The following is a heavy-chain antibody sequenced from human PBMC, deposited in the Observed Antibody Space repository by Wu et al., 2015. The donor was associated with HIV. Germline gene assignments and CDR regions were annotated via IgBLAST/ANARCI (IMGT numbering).Heavy chain of an antibody. CDR2: INPSSGDT. CDR1: GYTFTDYY. D-gene: IGHD6-19*01. V-gene: IGHV1-2*02. CDR3: ARDPQEVSGWYTH. Sequence: QVQLVQSGAEVKKPGASVKVSCQASGYTFTDYYIHWVRQAPGQGLEWMGWINPSSGDTSYSQKLQSRVTMTRDTSISTVYMELSRLRFDDAAVYYCARDPQEVSGWYTHWGQGTLVTVSS. J-gene: IGHJ4*02.